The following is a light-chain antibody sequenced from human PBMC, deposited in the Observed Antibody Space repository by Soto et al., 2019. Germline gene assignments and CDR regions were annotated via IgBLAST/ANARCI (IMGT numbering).Light chain of an antibody. CDR2: GST. J-gene: IGLJ1*01. Sequence: QSVLTQPPSVSGAPGQRVTVSCTGGRSNIGGGYDVHWYQQVPGTAPKLLIFGSTNRPSGIPDRFSGSKTGTSASLAITGLQGEDEADYYCQSYDSKLTTYVFGSGTKLTVL. V-gene: IGLV1-40*01. CDR1: RSNIGGGYD. CDR3: QSYDSKLTTYV.